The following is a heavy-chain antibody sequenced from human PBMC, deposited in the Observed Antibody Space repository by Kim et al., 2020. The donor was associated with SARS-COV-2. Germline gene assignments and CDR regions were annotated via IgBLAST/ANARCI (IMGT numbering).Heavy chain of an antibody. D-gene: IGHD3-22*01. CDR2: ISYDGSNK. J-gene: IGHJ4*02. V-gene: IGHV3-30*04. CDR3: ARVGVTMIVVVIYYFDY. Sequence: GGSLRLSCAASGFTFSSYAMHWVRQAPGKGLEWVAVISYDGSNKYYADSVKGRFTISRDNSKNTLYLQMNSLRAEDTAVYYCARVGVTMIVVVIYYFDYWGQGTLVTVSS. CDR1: GFTFSSYA.